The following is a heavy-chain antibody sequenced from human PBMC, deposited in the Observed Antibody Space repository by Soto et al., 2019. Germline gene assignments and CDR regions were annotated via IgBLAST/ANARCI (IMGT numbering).Heavy chain of an antibody. Sequence: GGSLRLSCAAFGFILDDYAMHWVRQAPGKGLEWVSGISWNSGSIGYADSVKGRFTISRDNAKNTLYLQMNSLRAEDTAVYYCAREGSIVVVTEGAFDIWGQGTMVTVSS. D-gene: IGHD3-22*01. CDR2: ISWNSGSI. V-gene: IGHV3-9*01. J-gene: IGHJ3*02. CDR1: GFILDDYA. CDR3: AREGSIVVVTEGAFDI.